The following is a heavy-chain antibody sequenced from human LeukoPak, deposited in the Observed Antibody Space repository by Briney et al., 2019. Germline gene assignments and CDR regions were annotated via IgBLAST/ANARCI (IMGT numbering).Heavy chain of an antibody. D-gene: IGHD6-13*01. CDR1: GGSISSYY. Sequence: SETLSLTCTVSGGSISSYYWSWIRQPAGKGLEWIGRIYTSGSTNYNPSLKSRVTMSVDTSKNQFSLKLSSVTAADTAVYYRARDSAGSSWYYYYYYMDVWGKGTTVTVSS. V-gene: IGHV4-4*07. J-gene: IGHJ6*03. CDR2: IYTSGST. CDR3: ARDSAGSSWYYYYYYMDV.